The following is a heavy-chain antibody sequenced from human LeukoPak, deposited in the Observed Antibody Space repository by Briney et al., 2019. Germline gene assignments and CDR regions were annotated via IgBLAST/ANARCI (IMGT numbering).Heavy chain of an antibody. J-gene: IGHJ5*02. CDR3: ARGGVKGSSTSHIPSFDP. D-gene: IGHD2-2*01. CDR2: IIPNCGRA. V-gene: IGHV1-69*05. Sequence: SVKVSCKASGGTFSSYDNSWVRQAPGQGLEWMGGIIPNCGRANYAQKFQGRVTITTDESPSTEYKELSGLGYEETAGYYCARGGVKGSSTSHIPSFDPWGQGTRVTV. CDR1: GGTFSSYD.